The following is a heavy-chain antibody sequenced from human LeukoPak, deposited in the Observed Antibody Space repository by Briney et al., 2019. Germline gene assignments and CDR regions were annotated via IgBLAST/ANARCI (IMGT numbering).Heavy chain of an antibody. CDR2: ISSTGGTA. J-gene: IGHJ4*02. V-gene: IGHV3-23*01. CDR1: GFTFSSFG. Sequence: GGSLRLSCAASGFTFSSFGMSWVRQAPGKGLEWVSAISSTGGTAYYADSVKGRFTISRDNAKNSLYLQMNSLRAEDTAVYYCAKDQGDLVPLDYWGQGTLVTVSS. CDR3: AKDQGDLVPLDY. D-gene: IGHD3-16*01.